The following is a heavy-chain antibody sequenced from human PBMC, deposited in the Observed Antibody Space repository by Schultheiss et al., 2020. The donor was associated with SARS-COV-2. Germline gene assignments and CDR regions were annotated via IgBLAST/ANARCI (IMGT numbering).Heavy chain of an antibody. V-gene: IGHV3-66*01. J-gene: IGHJ6*03. CDR3: ARSVYSSSWYRLANYYYYYYMDV. CDR1: GFSFSDAW. Sequence: GGSLRLSCAASGFSFSDAWMSWVRQAPGKGLEWVSVIYSGGSTYYADSVKGRFTISRDHARNSLYLQMNSLRAEDTAVYYCARSVYSSSWYRLANYYYYYYMDVWGKGTTVTVSS. D-gene: IGHD6-13*01. CDR2: IYSGGST.